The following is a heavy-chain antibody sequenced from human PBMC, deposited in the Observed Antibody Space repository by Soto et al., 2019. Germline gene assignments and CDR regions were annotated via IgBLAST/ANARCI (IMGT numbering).Heavy chain of an antibody. CDR3: AKEHTRGYSYIDY. Sequence: QVQLVESGGGVVQPGRSLRLSCAASGFTFSSYGMHWVRQAPGKGLEWVAVISYDGSNKYYADSVKGRFTISRGNSKNTLYLQMNSLRAEDTAVYYCAKEHTRGYSYIDYWGQGTLVTVSS. J-gene: IGHJ4*02. V-gene: IGHV3-30*18. CDR2: ISYDGSNK. CDR1: GFTFSSYG. D-gene: IGHD5-18*01.